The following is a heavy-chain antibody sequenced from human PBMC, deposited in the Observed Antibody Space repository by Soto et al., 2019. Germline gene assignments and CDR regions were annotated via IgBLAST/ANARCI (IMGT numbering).Heavy chain of an antibody. J-gene: IGHJ6*02. D-gene: IGHD1-26*01. CDR2: IIPIFTQT. Sequence: QVHLVQSGAEVKKPGSSVKVSCKSSGYTFTIYTVTWVRQAPGQGLEWMGRIIPIFTQTNYAQKFQDRVTITADKSTSTVYMELSGLREEDTAVYYCARGGVGAAGGMDVWGQGTTVTVSS. CDR3: ARGGVGAAGGMDV. V-gene: IGHV1-69*08. CDR1: GYTFTIYT.